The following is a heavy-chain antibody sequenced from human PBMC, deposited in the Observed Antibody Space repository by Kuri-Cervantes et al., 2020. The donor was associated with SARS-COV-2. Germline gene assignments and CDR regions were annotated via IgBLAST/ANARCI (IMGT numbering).Heavy chain of an antibody. CDR2: IYYSGSV. J-gene: IGHJ5*02. CDR1: GGSISSSY. V-gene: IGHV4-59*01. CDR3: TRALSYTGYSGSYNWFDP. Sequence: GSLRLSCTVSGGSISSSYWSWIRQPPGKGLEWIGYIYYSGSVSYNPSLMSRVTISVDTSKSQFSLRLTSVTAADTAVYYCTRALSYTGYSGSYNWFDPWGQGTLVTVSS. D-gene: IGHD1-26*01.